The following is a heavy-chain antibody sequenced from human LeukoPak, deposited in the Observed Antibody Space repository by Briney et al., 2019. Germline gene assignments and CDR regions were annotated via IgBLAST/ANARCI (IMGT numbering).Heavy chain of an antibody. V-gene: IGHV1-2*02. Sequence: GASVKVSCKASGYTFTGYYMHWVRQAPGQGLEWMGWINPNSGGTNYAQKFQGRVTMTRDTSISTAYMELSRLRSDDTAVYYCARQGSGSGSSSAQNFDYWGQGTLVTVSS. CDR2: INPNSGGT. CDR1: GYTFTGYY. CDR3: ARQGSGSGSSSAQNFDY. D-gene: IGHD3-10*01. J-gene: IGHJ4*02.